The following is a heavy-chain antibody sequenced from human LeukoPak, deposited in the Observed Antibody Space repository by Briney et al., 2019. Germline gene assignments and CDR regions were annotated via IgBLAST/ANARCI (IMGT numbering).Heavy chain of an antibody. CDR1: GDFLSIYY. CDR2: INDRGST. D-gene: IGHD1-26*01. Sequence: SETLSLTCSVSGDFLSIYYWSWLRQSPEKGLEWIAFINDRGSTNYIPSLMSRATISMDTSKSQFSLKLSSVTAADTAVYYCARSERYSGSYDYWGQGTLVTVSS. V-gene: IGHV4-59*08. J-gene: IGHJ4*02. CDR3: ARSERYSGSYDY.